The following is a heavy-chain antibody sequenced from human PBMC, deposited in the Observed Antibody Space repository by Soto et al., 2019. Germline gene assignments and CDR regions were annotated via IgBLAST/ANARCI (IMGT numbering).Heavy chain of an antibody. D-gene: IGHD2-15*01. CDR2: VSTSGRST. V-gene: IGHV3-64D*06. Sequence: EVQLVESGGGLVQPGGSLRLSCSASGFIFSESTIYWVRQVPGKGLEAISAVSTSGRSTYYADSVKDRFTISRDNSKNTLFLQMGSLRPEDTDIYYCVQQAHGLDGVAFDYWGQGTQVTVAS. CDR1: GFIFSEST. J-gene: IGHJ4*02. CDR3: VQQAHGLDGVAFDY.